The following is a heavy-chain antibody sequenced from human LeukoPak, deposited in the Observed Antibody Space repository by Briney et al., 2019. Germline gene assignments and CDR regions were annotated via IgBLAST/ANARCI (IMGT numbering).Heavy chain of an antibody. D-gene: IGHD4-17*01. J-gene: IGHJ4*02. CDR2: IYHSGST. V-gene: IGHV4-30-2*01. Sequence: PSETLSLTCAVSGGSISSGGYSWSWIRQPPGTGLEWIGYIYHSGSTYYNPSLKSRVTISVDRSKNQFSLKLSSVTAADTAVYYCARGYDYGDFYFDYWGQGTLVTVSS. CDR1: GGSISSGGYS. CDR3: ARGYDYGDFYFDY.